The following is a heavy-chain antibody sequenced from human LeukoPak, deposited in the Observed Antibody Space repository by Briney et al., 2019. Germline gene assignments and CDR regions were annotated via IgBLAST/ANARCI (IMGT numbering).Heavy chain of an antibody. CDR2: VNPSGGST. V-gene: IGHV1-46*01. D-gene: IGHD2-21*02. J-gene: IGHJ5*02. CDR3: ARVYGDYNWFDP. CDR1: GYTFTSYY. Sequence: ASVKVSCKASGYTFTSYYMHWVRQAPGQGLEWMGIVNPSGGSTSYAQKFQGRVTMTRDTSTSTVYMELSSLRSEDTAVYYCARVYGDYNWFDPWGQGTLVTVSS.